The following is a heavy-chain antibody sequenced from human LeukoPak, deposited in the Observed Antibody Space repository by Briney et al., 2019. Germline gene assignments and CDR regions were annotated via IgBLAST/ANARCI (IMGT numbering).Heavy chain of an antibody. V-gene: IGHV3-23*01. Sequence: GGSLRLSCAASGFTVSSNYMSWVRQAPGKGLEWVSAISGSGGSTYYADSVKGRFTISRDNSKNTLYLQMNSLRAEDTAVYYCAKLPIRSSWFQYWGQGTLVTVSS. CDR3: AKLPIRSSWFQY. D-gene: IGHD6-13*01. CDR1: GFTVSSNY. J-gene: IGHJ4*02. CDR2: ISGSGGST.